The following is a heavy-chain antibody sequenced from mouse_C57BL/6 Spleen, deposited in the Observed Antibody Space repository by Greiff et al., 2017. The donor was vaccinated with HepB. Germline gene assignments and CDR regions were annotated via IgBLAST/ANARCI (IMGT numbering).Heavy chain of an antibody. D-gene: IGHD2-2*01. CDR1: GYSFTGYY. J-gene: IGHJ4*01. Sequence: EVQLLQSGPELVKPGASVKISCKASGYSFTGYYMNWVKQSPEKSLEWIGEINPSTGGTTYNQKFKAKATLTVDKSSSTAYMQLKSLTSEDSAVYYCASMVTTGYYYAMDYWGQGTSVTVSS. CDR2: INPSTGGT. V-gene: IGHV1-42*01. CDR3: ASMVTTGYYYAMDY.